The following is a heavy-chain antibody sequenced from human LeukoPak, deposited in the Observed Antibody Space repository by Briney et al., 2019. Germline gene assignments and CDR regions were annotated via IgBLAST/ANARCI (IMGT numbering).Heavy chain of an antibody. CDR3: ARGGIRISMIRGDRYYFDY. V-gene: IGHV4-4*07. CDR2: IYTSGST. D-gene: IGHD3-10*01. J-gene: IGHJ4*02. CDR1: GGSISSYY. Sequence: SETLSLTCSVSGGSISSYYWSWIRQPAGKGLEWIGRIYTSGSTNYNPSLKSRVTVSVDTSKNQFSPKLSSVTAADTAVYYCARGGIRISMIRGDRYYFDYWGQGTLVTVSS.